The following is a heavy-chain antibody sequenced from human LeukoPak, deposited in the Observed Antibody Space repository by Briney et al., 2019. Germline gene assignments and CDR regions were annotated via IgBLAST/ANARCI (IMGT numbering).Heavy chain of an antibody. CDR3: ARSYDSSGYYSPYFDY. J-gene: IGHJ4*02. Sequence: ASVNVSCKASGATFSSYAISWVRQAPAQGHEWMGRIIPIFGIANYAQKFQGRVTITADKSTSTAYMELSSLRSEDTAVYYCARSYDSSGYYSPYFDYWGQGTLVTVSS. CDR1: GATFSSYA. V-gene: IGHV1-69*04. D-gene: IGHD3-22*01. CDR2: IIPIFGIA.